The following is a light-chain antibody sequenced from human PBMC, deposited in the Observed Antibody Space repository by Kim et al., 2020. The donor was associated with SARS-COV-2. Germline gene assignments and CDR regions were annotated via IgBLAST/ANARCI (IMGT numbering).Light chain of an antibody. CDR3: QQRSNWPYT. Sequence: EIVLTQYPATLSLSPGERATLSCRASQTVSSYLTWYQQKPGQAPRLLIYDASNRATGIPARFSGSGSGTDFTLTISSLEPEDFAVYYCQQRSNWPYTFGQGTKLEI. J-gene: IGKJ2*01. V-gene: IGKV3-11*01. CDR1: QTVSSY. CDR2: DAS.